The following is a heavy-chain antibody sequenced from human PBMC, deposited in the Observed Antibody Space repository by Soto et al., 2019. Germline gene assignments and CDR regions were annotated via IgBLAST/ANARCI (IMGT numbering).Heavy chain of an antibody. CDR1: GGSISSSNW. CDR2: IYHSGST. J-gene: IGHJ5*02. V-gene: IGHV4-4*02. CDR3: ARAPLACELYEAWFAP. D-gene: IGHD1-26*01. Sequence: QVQLQESGPGLVKPSGTLSLTCAVSGGSISSSNWWSWVRQPPGKGLEWIGEIYHSGSTNYNPSPRSPVTLSVDKPENQCSLKLSAVTAADTAVYYCARAPLACELYEAWFAPWGPGTLVTVSS.